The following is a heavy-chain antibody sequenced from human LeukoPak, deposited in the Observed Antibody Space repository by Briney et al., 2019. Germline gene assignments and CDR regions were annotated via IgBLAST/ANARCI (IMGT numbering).Heavy chain of an antibody. CDR1: EFTFSSYE. V-gene: IGHV3-48*03. CDR2: ISDSATTI. D-gene: IGHD3-10*01. Sequence: GGSLRLSCAASEFTFSSYEMNWVRQAPGKGLEWVSFISDSATTIYYVDSVKGRFTISRDNAKNSLYLQMNSLRDEDTAVYYCARSRPLRGVTVDYWGQGTLVTVSS. CDR3: ARSRPLRGVTVDY. J-gene: IGHJ4*02.